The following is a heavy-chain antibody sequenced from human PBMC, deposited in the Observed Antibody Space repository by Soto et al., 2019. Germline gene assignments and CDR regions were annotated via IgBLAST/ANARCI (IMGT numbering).Heavy chain of an antibody. D-gene: IGHD3-16*01. CDR3: ARDLGRDGYTYTRDAAFDI. V-gene: IGHV1-69*13. J-gene: IGHJ3*02. Sequence: SVKVSCKASGGTFSSYAISWVRQAPGQGLEWMGGIIPIFGTANYAQKFQGRVTITADESTSKAYMELSSLRSEDTAVYYCARDLGRDGYTYTRDAAFDIWGQGTMVTVSX. CDR1: GGTFSSYA. CDR2: IIPIFGTA.